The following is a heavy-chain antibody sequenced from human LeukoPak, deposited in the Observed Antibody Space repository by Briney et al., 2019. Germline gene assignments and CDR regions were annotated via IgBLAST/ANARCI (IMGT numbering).Heavy chain of an antibody. CDR3: ARGRSITLLRGVAMSDGFDV. J-gene: IGHJ3*01. CDR2: IDTSGSYI. V-gene: IGHV3-21*01. D-gene: IGHD3-10*01. CDR1: GFTFSNYG. Sequence: GGSLRLSCTASGFTFSNYGLNWVRQAPGKGLEWVSFIDTSGSYIYYGDSVKGRVTISRDNAKNPLYLQMNGLRAEDTAVYYCARGRSITLLRGVAMSDGFDVWGQGAMVTVSS.